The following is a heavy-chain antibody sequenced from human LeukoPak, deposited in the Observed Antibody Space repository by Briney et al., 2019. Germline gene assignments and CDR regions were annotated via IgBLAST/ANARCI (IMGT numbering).Heavy chain of an antibody. CDR2: ISAYNGNT. CDR3: ARYSYGLWDFDY. J-gene: IGHJ4*02. D-gene: IGHD5-18*01. CDR1: GYTFTSYG. Sequence: APVKVSCKASGYTFTSYGISWVRQAPGQGLEWMGWISAYNGNTNYAQKLQGRVTMTTDTSTSTAYMELRSLRSDDTAVYYCARYSYGLWDFDYWGQGTLVTVSS. V-gene: IGHV1-18*01.